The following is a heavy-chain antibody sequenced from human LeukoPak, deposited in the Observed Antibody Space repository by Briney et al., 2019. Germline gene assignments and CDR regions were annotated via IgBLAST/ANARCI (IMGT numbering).Heavy chain of an antibody. D-gene: IGHD3-10*01. J-gene: IGHJ4*02. Sequence: GGSLRLSCEASGFRLDNYWMTWVRQAPGKGLEWVADINEAGSKIYSLDSVKGRFTISRDNAKNSLSLQLNTLRAEDTAVYYCARWSHVSGRWFLDNWGRGTLVSASS. CDR1: GFRLDNYW. CDR2: INEAGSKI. CDR3: ARWSHVSGRWFLDN. V-gene: IGHV3-7*05.